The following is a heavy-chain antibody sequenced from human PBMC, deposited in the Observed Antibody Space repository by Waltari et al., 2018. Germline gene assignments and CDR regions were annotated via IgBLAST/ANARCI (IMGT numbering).Heavy chain of an antibody. CDR1: GGSFSGYY. CDR2: INHSGST. V-gene: IGHV4-34*01. Sequence: QVQLQQWGAGLLKPSETLSLTCAVYGGSFSGYYWSWIRQPPGQGLEWIGEINHSGSTNYNPSLKSRVTISVDTSKNQFSLKLSSVTAADTAVYYCARAVGSSWYSYYYYYMDVWGKGTTVTISS. CDR3: ARAVGSSWYSYYYYYMDV. J-gene: IGHJ6*03. D-gene: IGHD6-13*01.